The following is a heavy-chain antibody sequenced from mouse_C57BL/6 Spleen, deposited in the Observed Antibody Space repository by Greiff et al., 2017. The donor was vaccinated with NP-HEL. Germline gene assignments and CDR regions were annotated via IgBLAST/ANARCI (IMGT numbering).Heavy chain of an antibody. CDR2: IHPNSGST. Sequence: VQLQQSGAELVKPGASVKLSCKASGYTFTSYWMHWVKQRPGQGLEWIGMIHPNSGSTNYNEKFKSKATLTVDKSSSTAYMQLSSLTSEDSAVYYCARDWDPYYFDYWGQGTTLTVSS. CDR1: GYTFTSYW. CDR3: ARDWDPYYFDY. D-gene: IGHD4-1*01. V-gene: IGHV1-64*01. J-gene: IGHJ2*01.